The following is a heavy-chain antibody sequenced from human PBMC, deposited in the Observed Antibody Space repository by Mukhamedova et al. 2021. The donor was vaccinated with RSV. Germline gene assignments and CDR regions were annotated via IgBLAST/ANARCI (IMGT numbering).Heavy chain of an antibody. Sequence: APGKGLEWVANVKQDGSETYYLDSVKGRFTISRDNAKNSLYLHMNNLRSEDTAVYYCARDGSGWSNYWGQGTLVTVSS. J-gene: IGHJ4*02. D-gene: IGHD6-19*01. V-gene: IGHV3-7*01. CDR2: VKQDGSET. CDR3: ARDGSGWSNY.